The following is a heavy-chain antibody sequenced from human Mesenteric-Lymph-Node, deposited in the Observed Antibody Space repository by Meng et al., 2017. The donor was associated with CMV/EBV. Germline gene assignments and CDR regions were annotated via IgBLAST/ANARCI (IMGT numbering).Heavy chain of an antibody. CDR3: AKYLFGDYYYGMDV. CDR2: IYSGATAT. CDR1: GFTFNNFA. D-gene: IGHD3-10*01. Sequence: GESLKISCAASGFTFNNFAMSWVRQAPGKGLEWVSVIYSGATATYYADSVKGRFTISRDDSRSTVYLQMNSLRAADTAVYYCAKYLFGDYYYGMDVWGRGTTVTVSS. J-gene: IGHJ6*02. V-gene: IGHV3-23*03.